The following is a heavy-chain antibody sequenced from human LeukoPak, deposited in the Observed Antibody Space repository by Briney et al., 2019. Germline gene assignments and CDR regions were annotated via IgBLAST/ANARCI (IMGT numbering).Heavy chain of an antibody. V-gene: IGHV3-48*03. CDR1: GFTFSSYE. CDR2: ISSSGSTI. CDR3: ARARYSYGYYFDY. D-gene: IGHD5-18*01. J-gene: IGHJ4*02. Sequence: PGGSLRLSCAASGFTFSSYEMNWVRQAPGKGLEWVSYISSSGSTIYYADSVKGRFTISRDNAKNSLYLQMNSLRAEDTAVYYCARARYSYGYYFDYWGQGTLVTVSS.